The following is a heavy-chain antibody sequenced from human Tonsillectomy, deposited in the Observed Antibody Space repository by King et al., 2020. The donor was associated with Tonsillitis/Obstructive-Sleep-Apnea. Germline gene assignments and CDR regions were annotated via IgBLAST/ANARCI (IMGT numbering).Heavy chain of an antibody. CDR1: GFTFRTDA. D-gene: IGHD2/OR15-2a*01. CDR2: SVYDGSYK. Sequence: VQLVESGGGVVQPGRSLRLSCAASGFTFRTDAFHWVRQAPGKGLEWVAVSVYDGSYKYYADSVKGRFTISRDNSKNTLYLQMNSLRAEDTAVYYCARDSTLYFFDYWGQGTLVTVSS. CDR3: ARDSTLYFFDY. V-gene: IGHV3-30*01. J-gene: IGHJ4*02.